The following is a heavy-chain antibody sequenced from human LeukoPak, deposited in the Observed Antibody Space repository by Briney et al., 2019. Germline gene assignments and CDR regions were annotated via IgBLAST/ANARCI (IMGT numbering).Heavy chain of an antibody. D-gene: IGHD4-17*01. V-gene: IGHV3-48*01. CDR1: GFTFSSYT. Sequence: GGSLRLSCAASGFTFSSYTMNWVRQAPGKGLEWVSYIDLSGSSLYYVDSVKGRFTISRDNSKNTLYLQMNSLRAEDTAVYYCAKDYGDYDPEYFQHWGQGTLVTVSS. CDR2: IDLSGSSL. J-gene: IGHJ1*01. CDR3: AKDYGDYDPEYFQH.